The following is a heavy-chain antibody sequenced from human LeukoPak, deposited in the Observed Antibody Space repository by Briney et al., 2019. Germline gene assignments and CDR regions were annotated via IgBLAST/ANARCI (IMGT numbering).Heavy chain of an antibody. Sequence: SETLSLTCAVYGGSFSGYYWSWIRQPPGKGLEWIGEINHSGSTNYNPSLKSRVTISVDTSKNQLSLKLSSVTAADTAVYYCARGYDYGDYWGQGTLVTVSS. CDR2: INHSGST. D-gene: IGHD4-17*01. J-gene: IGHJ4*02. CDR1: GGSFSGYY. CDR3: ARGYDYGDY. V-gene: IGHV4-34*01.